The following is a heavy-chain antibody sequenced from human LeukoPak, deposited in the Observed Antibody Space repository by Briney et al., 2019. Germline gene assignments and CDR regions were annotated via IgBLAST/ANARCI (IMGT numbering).Heavy chain of an antibody. J-gene: IGHJ4*02. CDR3: ARAGYYYDSSGYPYYFDY. CDR2: IIPIFGTA. CDR1: GYTFTSYD. V-gene: IGHV1-69*13. Sequence: SVKVSCKASGYTFTSYDINWVRQAAGHGLEWMGGIIPIFGTANYAQKFQGRVTITADESTSTAYMELSSLRSEDTAVYYCARAGYYYDSSGYPYYFDYWGQGTLVTVSS. D-gene: IGHD3-22*01.